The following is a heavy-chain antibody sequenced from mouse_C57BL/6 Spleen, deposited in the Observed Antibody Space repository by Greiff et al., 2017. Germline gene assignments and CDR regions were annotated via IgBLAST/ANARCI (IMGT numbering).Heavy chain of an antibody. CDR3: TSYYDYDWFAY. CDR2: IRLKSDNYAT. Sequence: EVQRVESGGGLVQPGGSMKLSCVASGFTFSNYWMNWVRQSPEKGLEWVAQIRLKSDNYATHYAESVKGRFTISRDDSKSSVYLQMNNLRAEDTGIYYCTSYYDYDWFAYWGQGTLVTVSA. J-gene: IGHJ3*01. D-gene: IGHD2-4*01. CDR1: GFTFSNYW. V-gene: IGHV6-3*01.